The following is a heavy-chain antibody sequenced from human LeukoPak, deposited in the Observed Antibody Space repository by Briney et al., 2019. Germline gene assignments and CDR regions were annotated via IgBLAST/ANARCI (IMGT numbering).Heavy chain of an antibody. CDR1: GYIFTSND. CDR2: MNPYSGNS. Sequence: ASVKVSCKASGYIFTSNDINWVRQATGQGLEWMGWMNPYSGNSGYARKFQGRVTITRDTSTSTAYMELSSLGSEDTAVYYCAKSPGGRHHNWGQGTLVTVSS. D-gene: IGHD3-16*01. V-gene: IGHV1-8*03. J-gene: IGHJ4*02. CDR3: AKSPGGRHHN.